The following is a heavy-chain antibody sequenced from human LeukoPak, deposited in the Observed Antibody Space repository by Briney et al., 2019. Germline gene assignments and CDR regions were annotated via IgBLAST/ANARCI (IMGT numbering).Heavy chain of an antibody. Sequence: SETLSLTCTVSGGSISTSYWNWIRQPAGKGLEWIGRIDTSGTTNYNPSLRSRVNMSVDTSKNQFSLNLRSVTAADTAVYYCATGPTWLDPWGQGTLVTVSS. J-gene: IGHJ5*02. CDR2: IDTSGTT. CDR3: ATGPTWLDP. CDR1: GGSISTSY. V-gene: IGHV4-4*07.